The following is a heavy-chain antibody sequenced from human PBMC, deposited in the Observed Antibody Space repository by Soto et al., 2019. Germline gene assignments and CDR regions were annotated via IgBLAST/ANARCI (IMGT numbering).Heavy chain of an antibody. D-gene: IGHD4-17*01. Sequence: PSETLYLTCTVSGGSISSSNYYWGWIRQPPGKGLEWIGSIYYSGSTYYNPSLKSRVTISVDTSKNQFSLKLSSVTAADTAVYYCARHRTDYGDYYYYGMDVWGQGTTVT. J-gene: IGHJ6*02. CDR3: ARHRTDYGDYYYYGMDV. CDR2: IYYSGST. CDR1: GGSISSSNYY. V-gene: IGHV4-39*01.